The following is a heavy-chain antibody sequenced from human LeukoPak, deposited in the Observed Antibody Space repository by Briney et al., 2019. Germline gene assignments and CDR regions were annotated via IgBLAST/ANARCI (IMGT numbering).Heavy chain of an antibody. J-gene: IGHJ4*02. CDR3: AKDVARQYYYDTSGHFGFDY. V-gene: IGHV3-23*01. Sequence: GGSLRLSYAPSGFTFSSYAMSWVRQAPGKGLEWVAVISGGGSGTYYADSVKGRFTISRDNSKNTLHLQMNSLRAEDTAVYYCAKDVARQYYYDTSGHFGFDYWGQGTLVTVSS. D-gene: IGHD3-22*01. CDR2: ISGGGSGT. CDR1: GFTFSSYA.